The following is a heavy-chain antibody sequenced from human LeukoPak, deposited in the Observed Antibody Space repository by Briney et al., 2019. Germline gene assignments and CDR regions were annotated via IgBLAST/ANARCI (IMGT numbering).Heavy chain of an antibody. CDR3: ATLGLLRGAGYNLATHFDF. CDR1: GVSISNNYYY. D-gene: IGHD5-24*01. Sequence: KPSETLSLTCTVSGVSISNNYYYWAWIRQPPGTGLDMTGYVHYTGSTFYNSSLKNRITITADTAQNQFSLRLTSRTAADTAVYYCATLGLLRGAGYNLATHFDFWGQGTLVTVSS. V-gene: IGHV4-39*01. J-gene: IGHJ4*02. CDR2: VHYTGST.